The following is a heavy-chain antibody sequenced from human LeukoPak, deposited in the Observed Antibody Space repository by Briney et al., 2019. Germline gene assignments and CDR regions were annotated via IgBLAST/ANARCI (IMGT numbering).Heavy chain of an antibody. CDR3: ARDMGMKTTVTGGFDY. J-gene: IGHJ4*01. D-gene: IGHD4-17*01. CDR1: GFTFSSYA. CDR2: ISYDGSNK. Sequence: GGSLRLSCAASGFTFSSYAMHWVRQAPGKGLEWVAVISYDGSNKYYADSVKGRFTISRDNSKNTLYLQMNSLRAEDTAVYYCARDMGMKTTVTGGFDYWGHGTLVTVSS. V-gene: IGHV3-30-3*01.